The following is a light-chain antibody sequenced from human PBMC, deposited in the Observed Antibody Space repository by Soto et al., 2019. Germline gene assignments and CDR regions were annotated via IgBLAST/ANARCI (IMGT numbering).Light chain of an antibody. V-gene: IGLV2-14*01. CDR1: RSDVGGYNF. CDR3: SSYRSSSTGV. CDR2: DVS. J-gene: IGLJ1*01. Sequence: QSVLTQPASVSGSPGQSITISCTGTRSDVGGYNFVSWYQQHPGKAPKLMIYDVSNRPSGVSNRFSGSKSGNTASLTISGLQAEDEADYYCSSYRSSSTGVFGTGTKVPS.